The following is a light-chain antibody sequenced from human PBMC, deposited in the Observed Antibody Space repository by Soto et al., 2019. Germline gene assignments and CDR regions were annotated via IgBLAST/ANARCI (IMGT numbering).Light chain of an antibody. J-gene: IGLJ2*01. Sequence: QSVLTQPASVSGSPGQSITISCTGSSSDVGDYNYVSWYQQHPDKAPKLMIYDVSNRPSGVSDRFSGSKSGNTASLTISGLQAEDEADYYCSSYSGSSTSVLFGGGTQLTVL. V-gene: IGLV2-14*01. CDR1: SSDVGDYNY. CDR3: SSYSGSSTSVL. CDR2: DVS.